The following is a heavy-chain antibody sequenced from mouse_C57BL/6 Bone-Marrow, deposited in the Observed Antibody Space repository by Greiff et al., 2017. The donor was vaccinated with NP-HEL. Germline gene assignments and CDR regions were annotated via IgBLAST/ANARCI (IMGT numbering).Heavy chain of an antibody. CDR1: GYTFTSYR. Sequence: VQLQQPGTELVKPGASVKLSCKASGYTFTSYRMHWVKQRPGQGLEWIGNINPSNGGTNYNEKFKSKATLTVDKSSSTAYMQLSSLTSEDSAVYYCARDYGSSYYYYAMDYWGQGTSVTVSS. V-gene: IGHV1-53*01. D-gene: IGHD1-1*01. CDR3: ARDYGSSYYYYAMDY. CDR2: INPSNGGT. J-gene: IGHJ4*01.